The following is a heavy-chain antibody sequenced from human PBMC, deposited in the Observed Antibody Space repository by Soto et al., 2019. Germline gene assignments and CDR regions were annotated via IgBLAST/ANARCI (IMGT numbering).Heavy chain of an antibody. V-gene: IGHV3-23*01. Sequence: GGSLRLSCAASGFTFSSYAMSWVRQAPGKGLEWVSAISGSGGSTYYADSVKGRFTISRDNSKNTLYLQMNSLRAEDTAVYYCAKSQTGDRYYYYYGMDVWGQGTTVTVSS. CDR3: AKSQTGDRYYYYYGMDV. D-gene: IGHD7-27*01. CDR2: ISGSGGST. CDR1: GFTFSSYA. J-gene: IGHJ6*02.